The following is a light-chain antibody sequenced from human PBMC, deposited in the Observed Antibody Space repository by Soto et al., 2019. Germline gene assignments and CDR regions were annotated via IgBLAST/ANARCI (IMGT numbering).Light chain of an antibody. CDR1: QSVLFTAKNKNY. Sequence: DAVMTQSPDSLAVSLGERVTINCKSSQSVLFTAKNKNYSAWFQQKPGQPPKLLIYWASTRESGVPDRFNGSGAGTDFTLTISNLQPEDVAVYYCHQYYSFPHSFGQGTRLEMK. V-gene: IGKV4-1*01. CDR3: HQYYSFPHS. CDR2: WAS. J-gene: IGKJ2*01.